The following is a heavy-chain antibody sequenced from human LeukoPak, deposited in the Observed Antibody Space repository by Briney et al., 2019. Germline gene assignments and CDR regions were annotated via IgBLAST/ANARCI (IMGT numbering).Heavy chain of an antibody. CDR3: ARDISSTMKEVVITEDNWFDP. CDR1: GGSISSRSYY. D-gene: IGHD3-22*01. J-gene: IGHJ5*02. Sequence: SETLSLTCTVSGGSISSRSYYWGWIRQPPGKGLEWIGSIYYSGSTYYNPSLKSRVTISIDTSKNQFSLKLSSVTAADTAVYYCARDISSTMKEVVITEDNWFDPWGQGTLVTVSS. CDR2: IYYSGST. V-gene: IGHV4-39*07.